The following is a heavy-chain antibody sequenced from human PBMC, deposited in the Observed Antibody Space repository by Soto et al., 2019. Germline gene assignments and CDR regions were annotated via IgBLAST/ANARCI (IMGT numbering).Heavy chain of an antibody. J-gene: IGHJ4*02. CDR1: GYTFTSYT. CDR3: AFKDSFDY. CDR2: INAGSGDT. V-gene: IGHV1-3*01. Sequence: QVQLVQSGAEVEKPGASVKVSCKASGYTFTSYTMHWVRQAPGQRLEWMGWINAGSGDTKYSQTFQDRLTITRDTSASTAYMELSSLRSEDTAVYYCAFKDSFDYWGQGTLGTVSS. D-gene: IGHD2-15*01.